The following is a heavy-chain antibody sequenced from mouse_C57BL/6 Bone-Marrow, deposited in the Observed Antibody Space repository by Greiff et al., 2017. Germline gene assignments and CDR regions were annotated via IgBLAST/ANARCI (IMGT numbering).Heavy chain of an antibody. Sequence: EVKLVESGAELVRPGASVKLSCTASGFNIKDDYMHWVKQRPEQGLEWIGWIDPENGDTEYASKFQGKATITADTSSNTAYLQLSRLTSEDTAFYYCTTSWYFDVWGTGTTVTVSS. CDR2: IDPENGDT. CDR3: TTSWYFDV. V-gene: IGHV14-4*01. CDR1: GFNIKDDY. J-gene: IGHJ1*03.